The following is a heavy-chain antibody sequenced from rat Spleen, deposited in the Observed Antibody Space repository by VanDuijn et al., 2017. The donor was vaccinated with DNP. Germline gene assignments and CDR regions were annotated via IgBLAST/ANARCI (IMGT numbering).Heavy chain of an antibody. D-gene: IGHD1-1*01. CDR1: GFTFSAYY. CDR2: IWGDGIT. Sequence: VQLVESGGGLVQPGRSLKLSCAASGFTFSAYYMAWVRQAPGKGLEWMGIIWGDGITNYNSALKSRLTISRDTSKSQVFLTMSSLHTDDSAVYYCAQMGTTVFDYWGQGLMVTVSS. V-gene: IGHV2-77*01. CDR3: AQMGTTVFDY. J-gene: IGHJ2*01.